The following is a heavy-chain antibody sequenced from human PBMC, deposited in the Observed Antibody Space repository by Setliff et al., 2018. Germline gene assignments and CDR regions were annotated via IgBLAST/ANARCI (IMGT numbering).Heavy chain of an antibody. CDR1: GYTFTRYG. CDR3: AIDAHDYDSSENPIVDY. J-gene: IGHJ4*02. D-gene: IGHD3-22*01. CDR2: INTNNGDT. V-gene: IGHV1-18*01. Sequence: ASVKVSCKASGYTFTRYGISWVRQAPGQGLEWMAYINTNNGDTYYAQKFQGRVTMATDTSTSTASMELGSLRSDDTAMYYCAIDAHDYDSSENPIVDYCGQGTLVTVSS.